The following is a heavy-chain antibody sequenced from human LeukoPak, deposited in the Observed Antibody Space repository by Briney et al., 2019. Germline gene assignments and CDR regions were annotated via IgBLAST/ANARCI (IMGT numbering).Heavy chain of an antibody. J-gene: IGHJ4*02. CDR1: AFTFNNYW. D-gene: IGHD2-2*01. V-gene: IGHV3-74*01. CDR3: VRGVPVTPGIDY. CDR2: ICTDETTI. Sequence: GGSLRLSCVASAFTFNNYWMHWVRQPPGKGLVWVSQICTDETTIRYADSVKGRFTISRDNAKNTLYLQMSSLRVEDTAVYYCVRGVPVTPGIDYWGQGTLVTVSS.